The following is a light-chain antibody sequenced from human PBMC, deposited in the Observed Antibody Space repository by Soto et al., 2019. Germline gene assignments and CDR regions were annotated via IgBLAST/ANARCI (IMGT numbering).Light chain of an antibody. CDR2: DVS. Sequence: QSALTQPRSVSGSPGQSVTISCTGTSSDVGGYNYVSWYQQHPGKAPKLMIYDVSKRPSGVPDRFSGSKSGNTASLTISGLQAEDEADDYCCSYGGSYKGYVFGTGTKLTVL. J-gene: IGLJ1*01. V-gene: IGLV2-11*01. CDR3: CSYGGSYKGYV. CDR1: SSDVGGYNY.